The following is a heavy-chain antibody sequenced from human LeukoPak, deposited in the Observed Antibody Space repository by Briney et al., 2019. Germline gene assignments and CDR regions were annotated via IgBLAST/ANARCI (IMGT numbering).Heavy chain of an antibody. CDR3: ARAITIFGVPKETDV. J-gene: IGHJ6*04. D-gene: IGHD3-3*01. CDR1: GYTFTSYG. V-gene: IGHV1-18*01. Sequence: GASVKVSCKASGYTFTSYGISWVRQAPGQGLEWIGWISAYNGNTNYAQKLQGRVTMTTDTSTSTAYMELRSLRSDDTAVYYCARAITIFGVPKETDVWGKGTTVTVSS. CDR2: ISAYNGNT.